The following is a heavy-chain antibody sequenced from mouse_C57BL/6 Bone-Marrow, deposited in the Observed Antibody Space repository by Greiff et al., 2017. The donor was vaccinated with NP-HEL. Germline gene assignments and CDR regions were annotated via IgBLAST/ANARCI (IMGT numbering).Heavy chain of an antibody. CDR1: GFTFSDFY. CDR2: SRNKANDYTT. D-gene: IGHD4-1*01. V-gene: IGHV7-1*01. CDR3: ARELGAY. J-gene: IGHJ3*01. Sequence: EVQVVESGGGLVQSGRSLRLSCATSGFTFSDFYMEWVRQAPGKGLEWIAASRNKANDYTTEYSASVKGRFIVSRDTSQSILYLQMNALRAEDSAIYYCARELGAYWGQGTLVTVSA.